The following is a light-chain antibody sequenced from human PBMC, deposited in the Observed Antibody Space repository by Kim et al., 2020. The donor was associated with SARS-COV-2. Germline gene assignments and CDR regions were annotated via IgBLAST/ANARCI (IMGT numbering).Light chain of an antibody. V-gene: IGLV3-19*01. J-gene: IGLJ3*02. CDR3: NSRDSSGNPL. CDR2: GKN. Sequence: VALGQTVRITCQGDSLRGYYASWYQQKPGQAPVLVIYGKNNRPSGIPDRFSGSSSGNTASLTITGAQAEDEADYYCNSRDSSGNPLFGGGTKLTVL. CDR1: SLRGYY.